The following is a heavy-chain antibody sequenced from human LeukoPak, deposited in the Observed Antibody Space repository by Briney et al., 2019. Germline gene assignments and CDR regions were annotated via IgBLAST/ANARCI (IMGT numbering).Heavy chain of an antibody. D-gene: IGHD4-23*01. V-gene: IGHV4-59*01. CDR2: IHYSGST. J-gene: IGHJ4*02. CDR1: GGSISGYY. CDR3: ARRTVVLDY. Sequence: PSETLSLTCTVSGGSISGYYWSWIRQPPGKGLEWIGYIHYSGSTTYNPSLKSRVTMSVDTSKNQFSLKLTSVTAADTAVYYCARRTVVLDYWGQGTLVTVSS.